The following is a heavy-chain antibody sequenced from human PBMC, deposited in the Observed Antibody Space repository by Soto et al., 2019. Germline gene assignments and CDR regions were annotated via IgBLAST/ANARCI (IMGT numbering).Heavy chain of an antibody. Sequence: QVQLQESGPGLVKPSDTLSLTCTVSGASVSSIGYYWSWVRQPPGKGLEWLGYVSYRGSTNYNPSRKRRIAISLDTSKKQFSLSLSSVTAADTAVYYCARTGLGREVAHFDYWGQGTLVSVSS. V-gene: IGHV4-61*08. CDR3: ARTGLGREVAHFDY. D-gene: IGHD1-26*01. J-gene: IGHJ4*02. CDR1: GASVSSIGYY. CDR2: VSYRGST.